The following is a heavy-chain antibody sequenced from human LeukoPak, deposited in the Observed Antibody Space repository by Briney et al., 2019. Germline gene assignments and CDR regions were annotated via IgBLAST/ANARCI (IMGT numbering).Heavy chain of an antibody. CDR2: INPSSGGT. J-gene: IGHJ4*02. CDR3: ARVRGIVVVPAARGNLDY. Sequence: ASVKVSCKASGYTFTGYYMHWVRQAPGQGLEWMGWINPSSGGTNYAQKFQGRVTMTRDTSTSTAYMELSRLRSDDTAVYYCARVRGIVVVPAARGNLDYWGQGTLVTVSS. V-gene: IGHV1-2*02. D-gene: IGHD2-2*01. CDR1: GYTFTGYY.